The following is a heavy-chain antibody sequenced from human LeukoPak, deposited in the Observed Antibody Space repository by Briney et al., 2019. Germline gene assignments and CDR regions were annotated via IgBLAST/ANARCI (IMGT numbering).Heavy chain of an antibody. J-gene: IGHJ5*02. CDR1: GFTFSSYG. CDR3: AKDQGYCSGGSCYENWFDP. Sequence: QPGGSLRLSCAASGFTFSSYGMHWVRQAPGKGLEWVAFIRYEGSNKYYADSVKGRFTISRDNSKNTLYLQMNSLRAEDTAVYYCAKDQGYCSGGSCYENWFDPWGQGTLVTVSS. D-gene: IGHD2-15*01. CDR2: IRYEGSNK. V-gene: IGHV3-30*02.